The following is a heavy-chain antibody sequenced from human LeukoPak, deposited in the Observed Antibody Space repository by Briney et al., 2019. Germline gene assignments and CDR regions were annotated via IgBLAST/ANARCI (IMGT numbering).Heavy chain of an antibody. Sequence: GESLKISCKGSGYSFTSYWIGWVRQMPGKGLEWMGIIYPGDSDTRYSPSFQGQVTISADKSISTAYLQWSSLKASDTAMYYCARQKGYCSSTSCRRDYYYYNGMDVWGQGTTVTVSS. CDR3: ARQKGYCSSTSCRRDYYYYNGMDV. J-gene: IGHJ6*02. CDR1: GYSFTSYW. D-gene: IGHD2-2*01. V-gene: IGHV5-51*01. CDR2: IYPGDSDT.